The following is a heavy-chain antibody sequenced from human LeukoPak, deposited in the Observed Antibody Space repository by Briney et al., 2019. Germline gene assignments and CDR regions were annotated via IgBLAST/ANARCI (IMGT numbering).Heavy chain of an antibody. CDR2: IYYSGST. D-gene: IGHD2-15*01. J-gene: IGHJ5*02. CDR3: ARSQDTPSSYDPTFDP. V-gene: IGHV4-31*03. Sequence: SETLSLTCTVSGGSISSGGYYRSWIRQHLGKGLEWIGYIYYSGSTYYNPSLKSRVTISVDTSKNQFSLKLSSVTAADTAVYYCARSQDTPSSYDPTFDPWGQGTLVTVSS. CDR1: GGSISSGGYY.